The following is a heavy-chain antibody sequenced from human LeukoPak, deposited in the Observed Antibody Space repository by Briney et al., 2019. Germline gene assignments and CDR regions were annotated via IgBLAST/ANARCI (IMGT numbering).Heavy chain of an antibody. D-gene: IGHD3-16*01. J-gene: IGHJ3*02. Sequence: KSSETLSLTCAVYGGSFSGYYWSWIRQPPGKGLEWIGEINHSGSTNYNPSLKSRVTISVDTSKNQFSLKLSSVTAADTAVYYCARSRYPLRGLGAFDIWGQGTMVTVSS. CDR3: ARSRYPLRGLGAFDI. CDR1: GGSFSGYY. V-gene: IGHV4-34*01. CDR2: INHSGST.